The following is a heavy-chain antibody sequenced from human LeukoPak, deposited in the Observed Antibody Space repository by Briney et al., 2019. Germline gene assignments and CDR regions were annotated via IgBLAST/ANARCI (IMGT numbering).Heavy chain of an antibody. V-gene: IGHV3-11*01. CDR1: GFTFSDYY. Sequence: GSLRLSCAASGFTFSDYYMSWIRQAPGKGLEWLSYISSSGSTIQYADSVKGRFTVSRDNAKNSLFLQMIGLRAEDTAVYYCARSDAPAYNFLDYWGQGTLVTVSS. D-gene: IGHD1-20*01. J-gene: IGHJ4*02. CDR2: ISSSGSTI. CDR3: ARSDAPAYNFLDY.